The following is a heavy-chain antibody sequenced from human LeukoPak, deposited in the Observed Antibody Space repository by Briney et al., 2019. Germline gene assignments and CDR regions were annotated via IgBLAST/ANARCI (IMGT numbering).Heavy chain of an antibody. V-gene: IGHV3-30*02. CDR1: GFTLSTSV. Sequence: GGSLRLSCAASGFTLSTSVMHWVRQAPGKGLEWLSFIRFDGSEKYYAGSVKARFSISRDNSMNTLYLQMNSLRPEDTAVYYCAKQGLVPATAGDWGRGTLVTVSS. CDR2: IRFDGSEK. CDR3: AKQGLVPATAGD. D-gene: IGHD2-2*01. J-gene: IGHJ4*02.